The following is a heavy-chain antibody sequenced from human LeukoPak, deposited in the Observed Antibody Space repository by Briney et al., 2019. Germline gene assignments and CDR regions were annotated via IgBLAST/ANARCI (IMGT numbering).Heavy chain of an antibody. V-gene: IGHV4-59*08. J-gene: IGHJ3*02. CDR2: IYHSWST. CDR3: ASPGTVGAFDI. D-gene: IGHD4-23*01. CDR1: GGSISSYY. Sequence: SETLSLTCTVSGGSISSYYWSWIRQPPGKGLEWIGYIYHSWSTNYNPSLKSRVTIAEDTSKNQFSLKLSSVTAADTAVYYCASPGTVGAFDIWGQGTMVTVSS.